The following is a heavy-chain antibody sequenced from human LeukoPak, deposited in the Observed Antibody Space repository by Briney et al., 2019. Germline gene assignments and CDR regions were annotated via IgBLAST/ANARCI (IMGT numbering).Heavy chain of an antibody. J-gene: IGHJ4*02. CDR2: ISYDGSIK. CDR1: GFTLSSYG. D-gene: IGHD5-12*01. CDR3: ARDLGWLRPFDY. Sequence: GKSLRLSCAASGFTLSSYGMHWVRQAPGKGLEWVSVISYDGSIKYYADSVKGRFTISRDNSKNTLYLQMNSLRAEDTAVYHCARDLGWLRPFDYWGQGTLVTVSS. V-gene: IGHV3-30*03.